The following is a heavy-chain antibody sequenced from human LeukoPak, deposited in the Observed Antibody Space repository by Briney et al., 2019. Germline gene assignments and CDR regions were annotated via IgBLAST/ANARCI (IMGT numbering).Heavy chain of an antibody. Sequence: PGGSLRLSCAASGFTVSSNYMSWVRQALGKGLEWVSVIYSDGRIHYSDSVKGRFTISRDDSKNTLYLQMNSLRAEDTAVYYCARESGYSYGLAGFFDYWGQGTLVTVSS. V-gene: IGHV3-53*01. J-gene: IGHJ4*02. CDR1: GFTVSSNY. D-gene: IGHD5-18*01. CDR3: ARESGYSYGLAGFFDY. CDR2: IYSDGRI.